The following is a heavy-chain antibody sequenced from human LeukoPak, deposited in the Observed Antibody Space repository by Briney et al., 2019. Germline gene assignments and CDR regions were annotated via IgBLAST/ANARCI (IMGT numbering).Heavy chain of an antibody. V-gene: IGHV3-21*01. CDR3: ARSPRGYSSGYHSNHFDY. CDR2: ISSGSSYI. D-gene: IGHD5-18*01. Sequence: AGGSLRLSCAASGFTLSSYSMNWVRQAPGKGLEWVSSISSGSSYIYYADSAKGRFTISRDNAKNSLYLQMDSLRAEDTAVYYCARSPRGYSSGYHSNHFDYWGQGTLVTVSS. CDR1: GFTLSSYS. J-gene: IGHJ4*02.